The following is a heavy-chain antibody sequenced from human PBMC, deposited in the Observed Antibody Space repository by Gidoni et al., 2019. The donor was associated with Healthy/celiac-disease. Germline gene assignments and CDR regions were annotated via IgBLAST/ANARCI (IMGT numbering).Heavy chain of an antibody. J-gene: IGHJ5*02. Sequence: EVQLLESGGGLVQPGGSLRLSCAASGFTFSSYAMSWVRQAPGKGLEWVSAISGSGGSTYYADSVKGRFTISRDNSKNTLYLQMNSLRAEDTAVYYCAKGPGVVPAAIGLDNWFDPWGQGTLVTVSS. CDR3: AKGPGVVPAAIGLDNWFDP. CDR2: ISGSGGST. V-gene: IGHV3-23*01. D-gene: IGHD2-2*01. CDR1: GFTFSSYA.